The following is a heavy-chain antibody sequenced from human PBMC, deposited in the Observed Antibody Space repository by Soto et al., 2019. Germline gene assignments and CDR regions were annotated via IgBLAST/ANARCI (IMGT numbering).Heavy chain of an antibody. CDR1: GYTFTRYG. Sequence: QVQLVQSGAEVKNPGASVKVSCKASGYTFTRYGIGWARQAPGQGLEWMGWINTYNGNTNYAQNVQGRVTLTTDTSTSTAYMELRSLISNDTAIYYCAMVDVYVTPSPQDVWVQGTTVIVSS. D-gene: IGHD3-16*01. CDR3: AMVDVYVTPSPQDV. CDR2: INTYNGNT. V-gene: IGHV1-18*01. J-gene: IGHJ6*02.